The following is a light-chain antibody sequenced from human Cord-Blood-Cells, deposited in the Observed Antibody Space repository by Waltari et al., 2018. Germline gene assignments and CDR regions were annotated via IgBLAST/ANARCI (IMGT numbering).Light chain of an antibody. CDR3: QQSYSTPFT. CDR1: QSISSY. V-gene: IGKV1-39*01. CDR2: AAF. J-gene: IGKJ3*01. Sequence: DIQMTQSPSSLSASVGDRVTITCRASQSISSYLNWYKQKPGKAPKLLIYAAFSLQSGVPSRFCGSGSRTDFTLTIRSLQPEAFATYYCQQSYSTPFTFGPGTKVDIQ.